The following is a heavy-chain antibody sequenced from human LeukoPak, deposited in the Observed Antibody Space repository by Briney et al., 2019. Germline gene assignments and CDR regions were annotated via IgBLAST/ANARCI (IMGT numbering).Heavy chain of an antibody. D-gene: IGHD3-16*01. CDR3: ARSLAFLWGAFDI. Sequence: GGSLRLSCAASGMTFSSYDMNWVRQTPWKGLRWVSYISSTGSNIYYHDSVKGRFTISRDNAKNAVYLQMNSLRGEDTAVYYCARSLAFLWGAFDIWGQGTVVTVSS. J-gene: IGHJ3*02. CDR1: GMTFSSYD. V-gene: IGHV3-48*03. CDR2: ISSTGSNI.